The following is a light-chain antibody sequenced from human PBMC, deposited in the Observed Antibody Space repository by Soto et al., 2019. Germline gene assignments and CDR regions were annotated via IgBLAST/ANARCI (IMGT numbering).Light chain of an antibody. Sequence: QSVLTQPAPVSGSPGQSITISCTGTSSDVGGYNYVSWYQQHPGKAPKLMIYDVSKRPSGVPDRFSGSKSGNTASLTISGLQAEDEADYYCCSYAGSYTYVFGTGTKVTVL. CDR1: SSDVGGYNY. CDR3: CSYAGSYTYV. V-gene: IGLV2-11*01. J-gene: IGLJ1*01. CDR2: DVS.